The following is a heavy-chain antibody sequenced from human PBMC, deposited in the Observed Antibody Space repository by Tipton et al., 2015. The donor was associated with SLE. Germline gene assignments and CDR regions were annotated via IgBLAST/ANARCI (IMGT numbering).Heavy chain of an antibody. CDR2: ISVYNEDT. J-gene: IGHJ4*02. V-gene: IGHV1-18*01. D-gene: IGHD1-26*01. CDR3: ARAKWEPDY. CDR1: GYTFSNYG. Sequence: QSGPEVKKPGASVRVSCKASGYTFSNYGISWVRQAPGHGLEWMGWISVYNEDTDQAQKFQGRVTMTTDISASTAYMELSDLTSEDTAVYYCARAKWEPDYWGQGTLVTVSS.